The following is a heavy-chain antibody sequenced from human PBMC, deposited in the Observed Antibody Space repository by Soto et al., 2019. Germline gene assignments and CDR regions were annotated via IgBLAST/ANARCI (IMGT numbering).Heavy chain of an antibody. CDR2: ISYDGSNK. CDR1: GFTFSSYG. D-gene: IGHD1-7*01. CDR3: AKDIDWNYSIDY. J-gene: IGHJ4*02. Sequence: GGSLRPSCEASGFTFSSYGMHWVRQAPGEVLEWVAVISYDGSNKYYADSVKSRFTISRDNFKIRLYLQMDSLRDEDTAVYYCAKDIDWNYSIDYWGQGTLVTVSS. V-gene: IGHV3-30*18.